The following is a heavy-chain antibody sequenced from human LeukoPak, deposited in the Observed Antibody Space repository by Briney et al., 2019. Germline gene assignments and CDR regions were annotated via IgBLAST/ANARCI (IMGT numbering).Heavy chain of an antibody. D-gene: IGHD3-22*01. J-gene: IGHJ4*02. CDR1: GYTLTELS. V-gene: IGHV1-24*01. CDR2: FDPEDGET. Sequence: ASVKVSCKVSGYTLTELSMHWVRQAPGKGLEWMGGFDPEDGETIYAQKFQGRVTMTEDTSTDTAYMELSSLRSEDTAVYYCVTGQVDSSGYYYPSFDYWGQGTLVTVSS. CDR3: VTGQVDSSGYYYPSFDY.